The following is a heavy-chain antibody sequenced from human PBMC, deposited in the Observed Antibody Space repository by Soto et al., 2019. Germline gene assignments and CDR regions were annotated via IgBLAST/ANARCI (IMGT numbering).Heavy chain of an antibody. CDR1: GGTFSSYT. D-gene: IGHD6-13*01. Sequence: SVKVSCKASGGTFSSYTISWVRQAPGQGLEWMGRIIPILGIANYAQKFQGRVTITADKSTSTAYMELSSLRSEDTAVYYCATHDGPAAAGLVLDFWGQGTLVTV. CDR3: ATHDGPAAAGLVLDF. CDR2: IIPILGIA. V-gene: IGHV1-69*02. J-gene: IGHJ4*02.